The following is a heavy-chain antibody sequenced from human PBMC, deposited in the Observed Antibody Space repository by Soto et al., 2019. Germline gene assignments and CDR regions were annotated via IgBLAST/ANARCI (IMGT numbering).Heavy chain of an antibody. CDR1: SGSIRSSNW. V-gene: IGHV4-4*02. Sequence: QVQLQESGPGLVKASGTLSLTCAVSSGSIRSSNWWSWVRQSPGKGLEWIGEIFHNGNTYYNPSLNSRFTISVDTSKNQFSLNLRSVTAADTAVYYCARRTWGMDVWGQGTTVTVSS. CDR3: ARRTWGMDV. CDR2: IFHNGNT. J-gene: IGHJ6*02. D-gene: IGHD2-8*01.